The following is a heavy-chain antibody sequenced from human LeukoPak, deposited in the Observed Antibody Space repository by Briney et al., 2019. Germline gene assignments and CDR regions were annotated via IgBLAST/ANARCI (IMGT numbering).Heavy chain of an antibody. J-gene: IGHJ5*02. CDR2: IYYSGST. CDR1: GGSISSYY. CDR3: ARVTGAYCGGDCYYGP. V-gene: IGHV4-59*01. D-gene: IGHD2-21*02. Sequence: SETLSLTCTVSGGSISSYYWSWIRQPPGKGLEWIGYIYYSGSTNYNPSLKSRVTISVDTPKNQFSLKLSSVTAADTAVYYCARVTGAYCGGDCYYGPWGQGTLVTVSS.